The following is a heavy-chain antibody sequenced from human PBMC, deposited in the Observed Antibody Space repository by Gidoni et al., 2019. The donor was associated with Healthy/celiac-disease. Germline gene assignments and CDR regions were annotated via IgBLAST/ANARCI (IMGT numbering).Heavy chain of an antibody. Sequence: EVQLVESGGGLVQPGGSLRLSCAVSGFTLSSYWMHWGRQAPGKGLVWVSRINSDGSSTSYADSVKGRFTISRDIAKNTLYLHMNSLRDEDTTVYYCAREREGGMDVWGQGTTVTVS. CDR2: INSDGSST. CDR1: GFTLSSYW. CDR3: AREREGGMDV. V-gene: IGHV3-74*01. J-gene: IGHJ6*02.